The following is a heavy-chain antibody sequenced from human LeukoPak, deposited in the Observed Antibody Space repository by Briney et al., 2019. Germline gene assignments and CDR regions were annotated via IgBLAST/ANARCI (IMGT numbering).Heavy chain of an antibody. Sequence: GGSLRLSCSASGFTFSSYAMHWVRQAPGKGLEHVSAISSNGGSTYYADSVKGRFTISRDNSKNTLYLQMSSLRAEDTAVYYCVRQRITMVRGVISYYGMDVWGKGTTVTVSS. CDR1: GFTFSSYA. J-gene: IGHJ6*04. D-gene: IGHD3-10*01. V-gene: IGHV3-64D*06. CDR2: ISSNGGST. CDR3: VRQRITMVRGVISYYGMDV.